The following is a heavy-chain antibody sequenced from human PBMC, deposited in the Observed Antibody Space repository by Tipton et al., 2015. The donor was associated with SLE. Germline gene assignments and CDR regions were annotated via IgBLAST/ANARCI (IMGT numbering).Heavy chain of an antibody. V-gene: IGHV3-7*01. Sequence: SLRLSCSASGFTFSSYWVTWVRQAPGKGLEWVANINQDVSAKHYVDSVKGRFTISRDNAKNSLYLQMNSLRAEDTAVYYCARVGYSRYNFDYWGQGTLVTVSS. J-gene: IGHJ4*02. CDR2: INQDVSAK. CDR1: GFTFSSYW. CDR3: ARVGYSRYNFDY. D-gene: IGHD5-12*01.